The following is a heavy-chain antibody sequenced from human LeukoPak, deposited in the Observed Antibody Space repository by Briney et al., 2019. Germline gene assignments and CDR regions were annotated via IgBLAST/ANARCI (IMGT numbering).Heavy chain of an antibody. J-gene: IGHJ4*02. D-gene: IGHD6-6*01. CDR3: ARAEGYSSSSYPFDY. CDR1: GFTSSTYP. CDR2: ISSSSSYI. V-gene: IGHV3-21*01. Sequence: NSGGSLRLSCAASGFTSSTYPMSWVRQAPGKGPEWVSSISSSSSYIYYADSVKGRFTISRDNAKNSLYLQMNSLRAEDTAVYYCARAEGYSSSSYPFDYWGQGTLVTVSS.